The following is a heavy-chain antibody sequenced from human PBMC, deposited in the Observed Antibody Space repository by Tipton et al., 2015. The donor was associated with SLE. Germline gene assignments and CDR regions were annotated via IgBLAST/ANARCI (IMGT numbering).Heavy chain of an antibody. CDR2: IYYSGGT. J-gene: IGHJ2*01. Sequence: TLSLTCTGSGGSMSTYYWSWIRLPPGKGLEWIGYIYYSGGTSYNPSLNRRVTISVDTSRNQFSLKLTSVTAADSAVYYCARYSLTNWHLDFWGRGPLVTVSS. CDR1: GGSMSTYY. CDR3: ARYSLTNWHLDF. V-gene: IGHV4-59*01. D-gene: IGHD2-15*01.